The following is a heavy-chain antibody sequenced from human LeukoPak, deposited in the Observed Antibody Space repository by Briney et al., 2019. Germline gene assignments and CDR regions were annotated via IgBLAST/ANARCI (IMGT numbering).Heavy chain of an antibody. Sequence: SETLSLTCTVSGGSISSYYWSWIRQPPGKGLEWIGYIYTSGSTNYNPSLKSRVTISVDTPKNQFSLKLSSVTAADTAVYYCARHADSSGSNFDYWGQGTLVTVSS. D-gene: IGHD3-22*01. J-gene: IGHJ4*02. CDR3: ARHADSSGSNFDY. V-gene: IGHV4-4*09. CDR2: IYTSGST. CDR1: GGSISSYY.